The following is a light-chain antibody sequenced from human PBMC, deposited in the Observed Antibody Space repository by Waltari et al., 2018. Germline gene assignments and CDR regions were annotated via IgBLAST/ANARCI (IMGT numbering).Light chain of an antibody. V-gene: IGLV3-21*02. CDR2: DDG. CDR1: KLGRKN. J-gene: IGLJ1*01. CDR3: QVWDSGSDHYV. Sequence: SYVLTQQPSVSVAPGQTARISCDGKKLGRKNVHWYQQKPGPAPVLVVYDDGDRPSGIPERFSGSNSGNTATLTISRVDAGDEADYYCQVWDSGSDHYVFGTVTKVTVL.